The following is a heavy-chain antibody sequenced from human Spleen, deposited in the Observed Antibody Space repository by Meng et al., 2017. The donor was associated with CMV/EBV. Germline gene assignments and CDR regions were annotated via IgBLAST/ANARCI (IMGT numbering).Heavy chain of an antibody. V-gene: IGHV3-48*04. CDR1: GFTFNTYH. J-gene: IGHJ4*02. D-gene: IGHD6-13*01. Sequence: GESLKISCAASGFTFNTYHMHWVRQAPGKGLEWVSYIATSSATIYYADSVKSRFTISRNNAKNSLYLQMNSLRAEDTALYYCAKGTTSSWYTLFEYWGQGTLVTVSS. CDR2: IATSSATI. CDR3: AKGTTSSWYTLFEY.